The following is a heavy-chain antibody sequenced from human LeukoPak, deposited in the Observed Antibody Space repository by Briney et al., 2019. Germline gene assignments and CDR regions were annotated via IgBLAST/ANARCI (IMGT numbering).Heavy chain of an antibody. CDR1: GITFSSDS. CDR3: AKDRTVGASYWYFDL. CDR2: ISSSGSGGNT. V-gene: IGHV3-23*01. Sequence: GGSVRLSCAASGITFSSDSMSWARQAPGKGLEWVSCISSSGSGGNTYYADFVKGRFTISRDSSKNTLFLQMNTLRAEDTAIYYCAKDRTVGASYWYFDLWGRGTLVTVSS. D-gene: IGHD1-26*01. J-gene: IGHJ2*01.